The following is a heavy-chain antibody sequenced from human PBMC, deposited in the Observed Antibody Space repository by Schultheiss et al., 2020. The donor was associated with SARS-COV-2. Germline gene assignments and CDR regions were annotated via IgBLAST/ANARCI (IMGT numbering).Heavy chain of an antibody. CDR1: GFTFSSYA. J-gene: IGHJ4*02. V-gene: IGHV3-30*07. Sequence: GGSLRLSCAASGFTFSSYAMHWVRQAPGKGLEWVAVISYDGSNKYYADSVKGRFTISRDNSKNTLYLQMNSLRAEDTAVYYCAKEGIVPAAPPPYYFDYWGQGTLVTVSS. CDR2: ISYDGSNK. CDR3: AKEGIVPAAPPPYYFDY. D-gene: IGHD2-2*01.